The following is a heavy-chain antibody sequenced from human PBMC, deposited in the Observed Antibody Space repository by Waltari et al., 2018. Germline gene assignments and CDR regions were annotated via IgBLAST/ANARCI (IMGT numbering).Heavy chain of an antibody. V-gene: IGHV1-24*01. CDR1: GYTLTALS. CDR2: FDPEDGET. Sequence: QVQLVQSGAEVKKPGASVKVSCKVSGYTLTALSMHWVRQAPGKGLEWMGGFDPEDGETIYAQKFQGRVTLNRDSSATTAYMDVSSLKSEDTAIYYCARGGETWNRLETHFDYWGQGTLVTVSS. D-gene: IGHD1-1*01. CDR3: ARGGETWNRLETHFDY. J-gene: IGHJ4*02.